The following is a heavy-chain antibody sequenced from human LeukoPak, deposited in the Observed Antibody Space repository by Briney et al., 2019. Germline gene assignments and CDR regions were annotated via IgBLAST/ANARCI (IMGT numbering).Heavy chain of an antibody. Sequence: RGSLRLSCAASGFTFSSSATSWVRQAPGKGLEWVSGICKSGGTTYYADSVKSLFSISRDNSHNTLFLQMNSLRAEDTAVYFGAKDTRGVTGSVIAHYYYYYMDVWGKGTTVTVSS. CDR2: ICKSGGTT. V-gene: IGHV3-23*01. J-gene: IGHJ6*03. D-gene: IGHD2-21*01. CDR3: AKDTRGVTGSVIAHYYYYYMDV. CDR1: GFTFSSSA.